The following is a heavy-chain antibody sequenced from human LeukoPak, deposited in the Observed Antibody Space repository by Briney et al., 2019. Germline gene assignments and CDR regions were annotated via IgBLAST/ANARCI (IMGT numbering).Heavy chain of an antibody. CDR3: AGSPVGTKVRGGLYFYGMDV. V-gene: IGHV1-2*02. J-gene: IGHJ6*01. CDR1: GYTFTGYH. Sequence: ASVKVSCKASGYTFTGYHMHWVRQAPGQGLEWMGWINPNRGGTKYAQKFQGRVTMTWDTSITTAHMELSRLRSDDTAVFYCAGSPVGTKVRGGLYFYGMDVWGQGTTVTVSS. D-gene: IGHD3-10*01. CDR2: INPNRGGT.